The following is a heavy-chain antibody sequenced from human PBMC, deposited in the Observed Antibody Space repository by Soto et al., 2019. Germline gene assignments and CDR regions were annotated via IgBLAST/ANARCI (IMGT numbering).Heavy chain of an antibody. CDR2: INHSGST. D-gene: IGHD2-15*01. CDR3: ARGVVVAATVAFDI. J-gene: IGHJ3*02. CDR1: GASFTGSY. V-gene: IGHV4-34*01. Sequence: PSETLSLTCAVYGASFTGSYWTCIRQPPGTGLEWIGEINHSGSTNYNPSLKSRVTISVDTSKNQFSLKLSSVTAADTAVYYCARGVVVAATVAFDIWGQGTMVS.